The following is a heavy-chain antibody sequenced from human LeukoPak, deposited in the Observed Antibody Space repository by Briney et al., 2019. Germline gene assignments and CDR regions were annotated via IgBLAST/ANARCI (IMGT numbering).Heavy chain of an antibody. J-gene: IGHJ3*02. CDR3: AREGGTDAFDI. V-gene: IGHV3-20*04. CDR2: ITWTGGST. D-gene: IGHD3-16*01. Sequence: PGGSLRLSCAASGLTFDDNCMSWVRHAPGKGLEWGSVITWTGGSTVYADPAKHRCAISSDDAKNSLYLQPNSLRAEDTALYYCAREGGTDAFDIWGEGTMVSVSS. CDR1: GLTFDDNC.